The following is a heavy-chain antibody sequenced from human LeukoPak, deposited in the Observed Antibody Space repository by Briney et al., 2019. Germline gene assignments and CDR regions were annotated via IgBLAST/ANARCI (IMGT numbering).Heavy chain of an antibody. J-gene: IGHJ6*02. Sequence: GGSLRLSCAASGFTFSSYGMHWVRQAPGKGLEWVAVISYDGSNKYYADSVKGRFTISRDNSKNTLYLQMNSLRAEDTAVYYCAKDQDIVVVVADYGMDVWGQGTTVTVSS. CDR1: GFTFSSYG. D-gene: IGHD2-15*01. CDR2: ISYDGSNK. CDR3: AKDQDIVVVVADYGMDV. V-gene: IGHV3-30*18.